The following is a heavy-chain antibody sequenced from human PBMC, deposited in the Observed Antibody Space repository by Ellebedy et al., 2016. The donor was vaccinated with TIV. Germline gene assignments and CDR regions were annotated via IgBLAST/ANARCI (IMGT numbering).Heavy chain of an antibody. J-gene: IGHJ6*02. CDR3: TRHYYDPDV. CDR2: IHHTGIS. V-gene: IGHV4-34*01. D-gene: IGHD3-22*01. CDR1: GGSLSGYS. Sequence: MPSETLSLTCAVYGGSLSGYSWSWIRQPPGKGLEWIGEIHHTGISNYSPSLKSRATILGDTSKNQFSLKLSSVTAADTAVYYCTRHYYDPDVWGQGTTVTVS.